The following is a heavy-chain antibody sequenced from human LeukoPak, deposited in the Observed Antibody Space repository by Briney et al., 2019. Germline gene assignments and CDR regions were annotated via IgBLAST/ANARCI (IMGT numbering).Heavy chain of an antibody. Sequence: GGSLRLSCAASGFTLSTFDMNWVRQAPGKGLEWVSSISISSRYIYYRDSVKGRFTISRDDAKNSLYLQMNSLRVEDTAVYYCARADCSGSTCYLRRSWFDPWGQGTLVTVSS. CDR3: ARADCSGSTCYLRRSWFDP. CDR2: ISISSRYI. CDR1: GFTLSTFD. D-gene: IGHD2-2*01. V-gene: IGHV3-21*01. J-gene: IGHJ5*02.